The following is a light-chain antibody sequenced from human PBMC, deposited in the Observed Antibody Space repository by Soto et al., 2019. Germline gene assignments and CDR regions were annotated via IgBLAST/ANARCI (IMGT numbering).Light chain of an antibody. CDR2: EVT. Sequence: QSAMTQPASVSGSPGQSITISCTGTTSDVGTYNLVSWYQHHPGKAPRLIIFEVTKRPSGVSDRFSGSKSGNTASLTISGLLGEDEADYYCCSFAGRSPPTSVFGTGTKLTVL. V-gene: IGLV2-23*02. J-gene: IGLJ1*01. CDR3: CSFAGRSPPTSV. CDR1: TSDVGTYNL.